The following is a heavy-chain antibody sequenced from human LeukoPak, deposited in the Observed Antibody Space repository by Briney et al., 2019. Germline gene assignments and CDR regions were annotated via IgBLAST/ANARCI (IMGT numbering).Heavy chain of an antibody. Sequence: SQTLSLTCTVSGGSISSGSYYWSWIRQPAGKGLEWIGRIYTSGSTNYNPSLKSRVTISVDTSKNQFSLKLSSVTAADTAVYYCARRKGSSKAFDIWGQGTMVTVSS. CDR2: IYTSGST. D-gene: IGHD6-6*01. CDR3: ARRKGSSKAFDI. CDR1: GGSISSGSYY. V-gene: IGHV4-61*02. J-gene: IGHJ3*02.